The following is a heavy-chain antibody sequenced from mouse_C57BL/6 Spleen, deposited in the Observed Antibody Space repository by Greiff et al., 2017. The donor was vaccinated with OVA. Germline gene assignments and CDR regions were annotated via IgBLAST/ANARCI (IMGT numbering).Heavy chain of an antibody. CDR1: GFSLTSYG. CDR2: IWRGGST. J-gene: IGHJ2*01. Sequence: VKVVESGPGLVQPSQSLSITCTVSGFSLTSYGVHWVRQSPGKGLEWLGVIWRGGSTDYNAAFMSRLSITKDNSKSQVFFKMNSLQADDTAIYYCAKMGDSSGLDYWGQGTTLTVSS. CDR3: AKMGDSSGLDY. D-gene: IGHD3-2*02. V-gene: IGHV2-5*01.